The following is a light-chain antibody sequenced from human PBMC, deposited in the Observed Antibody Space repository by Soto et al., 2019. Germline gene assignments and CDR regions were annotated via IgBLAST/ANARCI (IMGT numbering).Light chain of an antibody. J-gene: IGKJ1*01. CDR3: QQYNSDPLT. V-gene: IGKV1-5*01. CDR2: DAS. CDR1: QKISGW. Sequence: DIQMTQSHSTLSASIRDRVTITCRASQKISGWLAWYQQKPGKAPKLLIYDASSLQSGVPSRFSGSGSGTEFTLTISSLQPDDFATSYCQQYNSDPLTFGQGTKVESK.